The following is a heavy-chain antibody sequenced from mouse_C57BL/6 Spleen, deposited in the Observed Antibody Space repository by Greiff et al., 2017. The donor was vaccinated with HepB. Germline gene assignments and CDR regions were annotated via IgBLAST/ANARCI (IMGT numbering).Heavy chain of an antibody. Sequence: EVQVVESGGGLVQPKGSLKLSCAASGFSFNTYAMNWVRQAPGKGLEWVARIRSKSNNYATYYADSVKDRFTISRDDSESMLYLQMNNLKTEDTAMYYCVRSSYSNYEAWFAYWGQGTLVTVSA. CDR3: VRSSYSNYEAWFAY. CDR2: IRSKSNNYAT. CDR1: GFSFNTYA. V-gene: IGHV10-1*01. J-gene: IGHJ3*01. D-gene: IGHD2-5*01.